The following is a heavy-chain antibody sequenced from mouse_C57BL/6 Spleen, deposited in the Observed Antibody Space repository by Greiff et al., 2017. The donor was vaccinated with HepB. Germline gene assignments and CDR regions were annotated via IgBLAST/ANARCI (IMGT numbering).Heavy chain of an antibody. CDR3: TRRGTTVVADFDY. CDR2: IDPETGGT. J-gene: IGHJ2*01. CDR1: GYTFTDYE. D-gene: IGHD1-1*01. Sequence: QVQLKQSGAELVRPGASVTLSCKASGYTFTDYEMHWVKQTPVHGLEWIGAIDPETGGTAYNQKFKGKAILTADKSSSTAYMELRSLTSEDSAVYYCTRRGTTVVADFDYWGQGTTLTVSS. V-gene: IGHV1-15*01.